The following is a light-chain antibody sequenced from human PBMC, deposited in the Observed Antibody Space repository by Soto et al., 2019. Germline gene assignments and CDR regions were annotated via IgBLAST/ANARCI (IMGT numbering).Light chain of an antibody. CDR1: QTISNY. CDR2: STS. CDR3: QQTYNLPPT. Sequence: DIQLTQSPSSLSASVGDRVSITCRTSQTISNYLNWYHHRPGQAPKLLIYSTSHLQGGVPSRFSGRGAGTEFTLTISSLQPEDFGSYSCQQTYNLPPTFGGGTRVQIK. J-gene: IGKJ4*01. V-gene: IGKV1-39*01.